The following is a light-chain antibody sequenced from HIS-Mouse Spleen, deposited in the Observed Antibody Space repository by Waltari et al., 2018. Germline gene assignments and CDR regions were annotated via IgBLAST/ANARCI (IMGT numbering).Light chain of an antibody. J-gene: IGLJ2*01. CDR1: SSDVGSYNL. V-gene: IGLV2-23*03. CDR3: CSYAGSSTFEV. Sequence: QSALTQPASVSGSPGQSITISCTGTSSDVGSYNLVSWYQQHPGKAPKRMIYEGSKRPSGFSNRFSGSKSGNTASLTISGLQAEDEADYYCCSYAGSSTFEVFGGGTKLTVL. CDR2: EGS.